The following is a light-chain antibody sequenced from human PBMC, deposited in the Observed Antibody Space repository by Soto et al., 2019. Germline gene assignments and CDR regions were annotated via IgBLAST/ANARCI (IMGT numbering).Light chain of an antibody. CDR1: QSVSSSY. CDR3: QQYGSSPLT. CDR2: GAS. J-gene: IGKJ3*01. Sequence: EIVLTQSPGTLSLSPGERATLSCRASQSVSSSYLAWYQQKPGHAPRLLIYGASSRATGIPDRFSGSGSGTDFTLTISRMEPEDFAVYYCQQYGSSPLTFGHGTKVDIK. V-gene: IGKV3-20*01.